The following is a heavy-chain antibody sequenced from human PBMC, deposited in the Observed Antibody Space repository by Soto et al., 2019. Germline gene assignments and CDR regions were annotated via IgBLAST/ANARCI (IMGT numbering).Heavy chain of an antibody. CDR2: ISYDGSEK. D-gene: IGHD5-12*01. Sequence: HEQLVESGGGVVQAGRSLRLSCAASGFTFNFFGMHWVRQAPGKGLEWVAVISYDGSEKYYADSVKGRFTMSRDNSKNMLYLEMSSLRPEDTSVYYCAKERRYSFDAFDIWGHGTMVTVSS. CDR1: GFTFNFFG. CDR3: AKERRYSFDAFDI. V-gene: IGHV3-30*18. J-gene: IGHJ3*02.